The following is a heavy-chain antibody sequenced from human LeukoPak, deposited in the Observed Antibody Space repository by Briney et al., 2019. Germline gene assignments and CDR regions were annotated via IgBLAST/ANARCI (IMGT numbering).Heavy chain of an antibody. CDR2: VSYDGTNK. D-gene: IGHD3-22*01. J-gene: IGHJ4*02. CDR1: GFTFTTYG. V-gene: IGHV3-30*03. Sequence: GGSLRLSCAASGFTFTTYGMHWVRQAPGKGLEWVAVVSYDGTNKYYADSVKGRFTISRDSSKNTLYLQMNSLRAEDTAVYYCARDGHMGGYPEHTDYWGQGTLVTVSS. CDR3: ARDGHMGGYPEHTDY.